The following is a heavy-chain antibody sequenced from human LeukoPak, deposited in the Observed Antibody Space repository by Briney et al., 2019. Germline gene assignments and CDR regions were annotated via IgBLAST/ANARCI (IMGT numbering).Heavy chain of an antibody. D-gene: IGHD2-2*01. CDR1: GYTFTSYD. CDR2: MNPNSGNT. CDR3: ARGGCSSTSCLANYYYYMDV. Sequence: ASVKVSCKASGYTFTSYDINWVRQATGQGLEWMGWMNPNSGNTGYAQKFQGRVTITRNTSISTAYMELSSLRSEDTAVYYCARGGCSSTSCLANYYYYMDVWGKGTTVTVSS. V-gene: IGHV1-8*03. J-gene: IGHJ6*03.